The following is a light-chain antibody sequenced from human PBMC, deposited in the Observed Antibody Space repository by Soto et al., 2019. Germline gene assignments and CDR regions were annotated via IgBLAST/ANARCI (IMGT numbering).Light chain of an antibody. CDR2: DVS. CDR3: SSYTSSILYV. V-gene: IGLV2-14*01. Sequence: QSVLTKPASVTGSPGESITISCTGTSSDVGGYNYVSWYQQHPGKAPKLMIYDVSNRPSGVSNRFSGSKSGNTASLTISGLQAEDEADYYCSSYTSSILYVFGTGTKV. CDR1: SSDVGGYNY. J-gene: IGLJ1*01.